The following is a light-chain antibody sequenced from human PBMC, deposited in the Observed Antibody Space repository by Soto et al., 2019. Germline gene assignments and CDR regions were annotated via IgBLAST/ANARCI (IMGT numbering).Light chain of an antibody. CDR1: QSITYW. CDR3: QQYHSFSFT. J-gene: IGKJ2*01. CDR2: DVF. V-gene: IGKV1-5*01. Sequence: DIQMTQSPSSLSASVGDRVTITCRASQSITYWLAWYQQKPGRAPKLLIYDVFNLQSGVPSRFSGSGSGTEFTLTISSLQPDDSATYSCQQYHSFSFTFGQGTKLEIK.